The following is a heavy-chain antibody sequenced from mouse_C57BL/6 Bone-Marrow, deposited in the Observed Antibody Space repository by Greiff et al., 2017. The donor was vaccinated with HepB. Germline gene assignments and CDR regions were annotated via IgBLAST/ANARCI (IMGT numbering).Heavy chain of an antibody. CDR1: GYTFTSYW. CDR2: IYPGSGST. CDR3: ARMVGGDY. J-gene: IGHJ2*01. Sequence: VKLMESGAELVKPGASVKMSCKASGYTFTSYWITWVKQRPGQGLEWIGDIYPGSGSTNYNEKFKSKATLTVDTSSSTAYMQLSSLTSEDSAVYYCARMVGGDYWGQGTTLTVSS. D-gene: IGHD1-1*02. V-gene: IGHV1-55*01.